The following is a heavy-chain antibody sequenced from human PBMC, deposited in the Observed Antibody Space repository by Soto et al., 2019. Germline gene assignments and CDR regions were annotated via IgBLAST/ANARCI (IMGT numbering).Heavy chain of an antibody. CDR1: GGSISSGDYY. V-gene: IGHV4-30-4*01. D-gene: IGHD4-17*01. CDR2: IYYSGST. J-gene: IGHJ4*02. Sequence: SETLSLTCTVSGGSISSGDYYWSWIRQPPGKGLEWIGYIYYSGSTYYNPSLKSRVTISVDTSKNQFSLKLSSVTAADTAVYYCARARSYGLYYFDYWGQGTPVTVSS. CDR3: ARARSYGLYYFDY.